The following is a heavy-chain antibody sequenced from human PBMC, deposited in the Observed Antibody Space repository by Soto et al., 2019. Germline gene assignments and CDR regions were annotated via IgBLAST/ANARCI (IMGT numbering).Heavy chain of an antibody. J-gene: IGHJ6*02. CDR2: IYYSGST. Sequence: SETLSLTCTVSGGSISSYYWSWIRQPPGKGLEWIGYIYYSGSTNYNPSLKSRVTISVDTSKNQFSLKLSSVTAADTAVYYCARLGGARRGMDVWGQGTTVTVS. D-gene: IGHD1-26*01. V-gene: IGHV4-59*01. CDR1: GGSISSYY. CDR3: ARLGGARRGMDV.